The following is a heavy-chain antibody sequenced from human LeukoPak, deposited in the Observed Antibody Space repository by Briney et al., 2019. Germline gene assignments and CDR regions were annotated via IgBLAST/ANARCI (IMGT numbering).Heavy chain of an antibody. V-gene: IGHV1-2*02. CDR3: AREHIMVRGASFEYFQH. Sequence: ASVKVSCKASGYTFTGYYMHWVRQAPGQGPEWMGWINPNSGGTNYAQKFQGRVTMTRDTSISTAYMELSRLRSDDTAVYYCAREHIMVRGASFEYFQHWGQGTLVTVSS. D-gene: IGHD3-10*01. J-gene: IGHJ1*01. CDR2: INPNSGGT. CDR1: GYTFTGYY.